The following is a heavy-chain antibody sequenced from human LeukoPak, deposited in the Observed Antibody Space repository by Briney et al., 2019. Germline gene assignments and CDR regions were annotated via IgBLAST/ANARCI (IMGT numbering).Heavy chain of an antibody. CDR1: GLTFSSYS. D-gene: IGHD1-1*01. J-gene: IGHJ3*02. Sequence: PGGSLRLSCAASGLTFSSYSMNWVRQAPGKGLEWVSSISSSRSHIYYADSVKGRFTISRDNAKNSLYLQMNSLRAEDTAVYYCARDGPMSWNDVEDAFDIWGQGTMVTVSS. CDR3: ARDGPMSWNDVEDAFDI. V-gene: IGHV3-21*01. CDR2: ISSSRSHI.